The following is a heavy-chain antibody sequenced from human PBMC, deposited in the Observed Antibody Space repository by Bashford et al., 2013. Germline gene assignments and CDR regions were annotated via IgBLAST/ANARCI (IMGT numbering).Heavy chain of an antibody. J-gene: IGHJ2*01. CDR3: AKDYCAGDCASFFDL. D-gene: IGHD2-21*02. V-gene: IGHV1-2*02. CDR1: DTPSPST. CDR2: XPNPNSGAX. Sequence: ASVKVSARLLDTPSPSTISTGCDSLLDKDLSGWDGXPNPNSGAXKYAEMFQGRVSMTRDTSISTAYLELSRLRSDDTAVYYCAKDYCAGDCASFFDLWGRGTLVTVSS.